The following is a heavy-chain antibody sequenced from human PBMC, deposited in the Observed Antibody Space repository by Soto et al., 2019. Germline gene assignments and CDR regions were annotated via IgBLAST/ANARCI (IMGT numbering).Heavy chain of an antibody. J-gene: IGHJ3*02. CDR2: ISGSGGST. CDR3: AKKTDSSSPWGALDI. D-gene: IGHD6-6*01. CDR1: GFTFSSYA. V-gene: IGHV3-23*01. Sequence: EVQLLESGGGLVQPGGSPRLSCAASGFTFSSYAMSWVRQAPAQGLEWVSGISGSGGSTYYADSVKGRFTISRDSSKNTLYLQMDSLRAEDTAVYYCAKKTDSSSPWGALDIWGQGTMVSVSS.